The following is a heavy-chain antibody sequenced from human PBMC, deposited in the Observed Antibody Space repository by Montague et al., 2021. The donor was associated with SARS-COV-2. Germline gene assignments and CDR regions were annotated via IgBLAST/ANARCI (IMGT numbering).Heavy chain of an antibody. CDR1: GGSISSYY. J-gene: IGHJ5*02. V-gene: IGHV4-59*01. D-gene: IGHD6-13*01. CDR2: IYYSGST. CDR3: ARGIPIAAALINWFDP. Sequence: ETLSLTCTVSGGSISSYYWGWIRQPRGKGLEWIGYIYYSGSTNYNPSRKSGVTISVDTSKNQFSLKLSAVTAADTAVYYCARGIPIAAALINWFDPWGQGTLVTVSS.